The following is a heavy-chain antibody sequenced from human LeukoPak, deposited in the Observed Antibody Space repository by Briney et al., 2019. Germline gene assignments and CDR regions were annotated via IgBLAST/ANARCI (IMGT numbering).Heavy chain of an antibody. J-gene: IGHJ4*02. D-gene: IGHD3-22*01. CDR3: AKGPRVNSGYHPDY. CDR2: ITGSDDAT. CDR1: GFTFSSYA. V-gene: IGHV3-23*01. Sequence: GGSLRPSCAASGFTFSSYAMTWVRQAPGKGLEWVSTITGSDDATYYAGSVKGRFTISRDYSRNTVYLQLNSLRAEDSAMYYCAKGPRVNSGYHPDYWGQGTLVTVSS.